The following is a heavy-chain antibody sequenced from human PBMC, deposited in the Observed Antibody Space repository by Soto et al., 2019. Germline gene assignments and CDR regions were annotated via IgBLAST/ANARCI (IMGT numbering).Heavy chain of an antibody. CDR3: TTFSIVTANEH. D-gene: IGHD1-26*01. CDR1: GCSYGDAW. Sequence: EVQLVESGGGLVKPGGSLRLSCAASGCSYGDAWMNWVRQAPGKGLEWVGRIKSEAYGGTTEVAAAVRGRFSTSRDDSGNMVYLQMNGMTTEATAVFHCTTFSIVTANEHCRQGALVNVSS. CDR2: IKSEAYGGTT. J-gene: IGHJ1*01. V-gene: IGHV3-15*07.